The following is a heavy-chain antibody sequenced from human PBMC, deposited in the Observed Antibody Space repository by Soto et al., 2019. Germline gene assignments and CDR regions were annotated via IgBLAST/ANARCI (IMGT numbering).Heavy chain of an antibody. V-gene: IGHV1-69*06. CDR1: GGTFSSYA. D-gene: IGHD1-1*01. J-gene: IGHJ4*02. CDR3: ARGGNWNRNYYFDY. Sequence: QVQLVQSGAEVKKPGYSVKVSCKASGGTFSSYAISWVRQAPGQGLEWMGGIIPIFGTANYAQKFQGRVTMTADKSTSTAYMELRSLRSEDTAVYYCARGGNWNRNYYFDYWGQGTLVTVSS. CDR2: IIPIFGTA.